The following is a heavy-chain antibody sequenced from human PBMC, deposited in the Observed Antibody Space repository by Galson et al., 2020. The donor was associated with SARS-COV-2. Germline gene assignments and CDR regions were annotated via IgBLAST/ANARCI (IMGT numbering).Heavy chain of an antibody. CDR3: AKDYNSLTGPI. CDR1: GFAFSTYA. Sequence: LGESLKISCAASGFAFSTYALSWVRQAPGRGLEWVSAISARGDATYYADSVKGRFTISRDNSKNTLYLQMNSLRAEDTAVYYCAKDYNSLTGPIWGQGTLVTVSS. V-gene: IGHV3-23*01. J-gene: IGHJ4*02. CDR2: ISARGDAT. D-gene: IGHD3-9*01.